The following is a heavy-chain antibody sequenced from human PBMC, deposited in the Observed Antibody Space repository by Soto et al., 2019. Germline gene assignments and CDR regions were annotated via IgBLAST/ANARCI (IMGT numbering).Heavy chain of an antibody. Sequence: ASVKVSCKASGGTFSSYAISWVRQAPGQGLEWMGRIIPILGIANYAQKFQGRVTITADKSTSTAYMELSSLRSEDTAVYYCARLVSGDQGDYWGQGTLVTVSS. CDR1: GGTFSSYA. J-gene: IGHJ4*02. V-gene: IGHV1-69*04. CDR3: ARLVSGDQGDY. D-gene: IGHD7-27*01. CDR2: IIPILGIA.